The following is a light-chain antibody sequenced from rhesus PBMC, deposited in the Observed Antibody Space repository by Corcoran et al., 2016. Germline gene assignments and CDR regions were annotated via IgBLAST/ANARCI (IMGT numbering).Light chain of an antibody. J-gene: IGKJ1*01. Sequence: DIQMTQSPSSLSASVGDRVTITCQASQGISSWLAWYQQKPGKAPKLLIYAAFSLQSGVPSRFSGSGFGTDFTLTISSLRPENFATYYCQQHNSYPRTFGQGTKVEIK. CDR1: QGISSW. CDR2: AAF. V-gene: IGKV1-33*02. CDR3: QQHNSYPRT.